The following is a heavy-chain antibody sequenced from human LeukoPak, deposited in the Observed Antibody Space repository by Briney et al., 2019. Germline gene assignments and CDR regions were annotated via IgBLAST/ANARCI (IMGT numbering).Heavy chain of an antibody. CDR3: ARASSTGGSYYYYGMDV. Sequence: GASVKVSCKASGYTFTSYDINWVRQATGQGLEWMGWMNPNSGNTGYAQKFQGRVTMTRNTSISTAYMELSSLRSEDTAVYYCARASSTGGSYYYYGMDVWGQGTTVTVSS. J-gene: IGHJ6*02. V-gene: IGHV1-8*02. D-gene: IGHD2-2*01. CDR1: GYTFTSYD. CDR2: MNPNSGNT.